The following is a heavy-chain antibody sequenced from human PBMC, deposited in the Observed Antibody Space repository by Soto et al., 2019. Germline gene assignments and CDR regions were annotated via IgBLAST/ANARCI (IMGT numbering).Heavy chain of an antibody. CDR1: GDSINSFSDC. CDR3: AREKWVATEFYGWDV. J-gene: IGHJ6*02. V-gene: IGHV4-39*02. CDR2: IEWSGPT. Sequence: SETLPLTALVSGDSINSFSDCWAWIRQPPGKSSEWIDSIEWSGPTFYNPSLKSRVSISLDTPTNEFSLKVNSVTAADTAVYFCAREKWVATEFYGWDVWGQGTTVTVS. D-gene: IGHD5-12*01.